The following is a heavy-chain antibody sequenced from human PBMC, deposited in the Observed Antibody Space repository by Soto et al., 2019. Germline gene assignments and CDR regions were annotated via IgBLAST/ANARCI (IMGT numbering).Heavy chain of an antibody. D-gene: IGHD6-13*01. CDR3: ARAGQQLVRGWFDP. CDR1: GYTFSNYY. J-gene: IGHJ5*02. Sequence: QVQLVQAGAEVTKPGASVRVSCKASGYTFSNYYVHWLRQAPGQGLEWMGMINPHDGSTTYAQKFQGRVTMTRDTSTSTVYMELSSLRSQDTAVYYCARAGQQLVRGWFDPWGQGTLVTVSS. V-gene: IGHV1-46*03. CDR2: INPHDGST.